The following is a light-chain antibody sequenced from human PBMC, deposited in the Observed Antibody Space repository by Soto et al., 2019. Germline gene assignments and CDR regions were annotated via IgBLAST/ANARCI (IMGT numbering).Light chain of an antibody. Sequence: QSALTQPASVSGSPGQSITISCTGTSSDVGGYDYVSWYQQHPGTAPRLIIFEVTNRPSGVSNRFSGSKSGNTASLTISGLHAVDEADNYCTSYTSSSTQVFGTGTKVTVL. CDR2: EVT. CDR3: TSYTSSSTQV. J-gene: IGLJ1*01. CDR1: SSDVGGYDY. V-gene: IGLV2-14*01.